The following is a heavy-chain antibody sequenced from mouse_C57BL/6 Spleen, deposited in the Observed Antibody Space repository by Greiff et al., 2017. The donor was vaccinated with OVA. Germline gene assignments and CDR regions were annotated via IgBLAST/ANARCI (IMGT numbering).Heavy chain of an antibody. Sequence: VMLVESGAELARPGASVKLSCKASGYTFTSYGISWVKQRTGQGLEWIGEIYPRSGNTYYNEKFKGKATLTADKSSSTAYMELRSLTSEDSAVYFCARHRSSYAMDYWGQGTSVTVSS. D-gene: IGHD1-1*01. J-gene: IGHJ4*01. V-gene: IGHV1-81*01. CDR1: GYTFTSYG. CDR2: IYPRSGNT. CDR3: ARHRSSYAMDY.